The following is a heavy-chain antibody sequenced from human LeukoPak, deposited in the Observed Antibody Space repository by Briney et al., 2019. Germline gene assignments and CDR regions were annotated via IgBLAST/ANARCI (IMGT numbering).Heavy chain of an antibody. CDR2: IYSGGST. V-gene: IGHV3-53*01. J-gene: IGHJ3*02. Sequence: PGGSLRLSCAAPGLTVSSNYMSFVRQAPGKGLEWVSLIYSGGSTYYADSVKGRFTISRDNSKNTLYLQMNSLRAEDTAVYYCAGYTYGYLNAFDIWGQGTMVTVSS. D-gene: IGHD5-18*01. CDR1: GLTVSSNY. CDR3: AGYTYGYLNAFDI.